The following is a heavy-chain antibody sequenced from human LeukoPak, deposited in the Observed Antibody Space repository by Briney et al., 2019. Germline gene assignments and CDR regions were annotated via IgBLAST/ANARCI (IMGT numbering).Heavy chain of an antibody. CDR1: GGSISSYY. V-gene: IGHV4-59*08. D-gene: IGHD3-22*01. Sequence: PSETLSLTCTVSGGSISSYYWSWIRQPPGKGLEWIGYIYYSGSTNYNPSLKSRVTISVDTSKNQFSLKLSSVTAADTAVYYCARGINTGYYDREQFDPWGQGTLVTVSS. CDR2: IYYSGST. CDR3: ARGINTGYYDREQFDP. J-gene: IGHJ5*02.